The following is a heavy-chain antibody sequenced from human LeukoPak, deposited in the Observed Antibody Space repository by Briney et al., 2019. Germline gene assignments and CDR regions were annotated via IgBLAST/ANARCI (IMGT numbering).Heavy chain of an antibody. Sequence: SETLSLTCTVSGGSISSSSYYWGWIRQPPGRGLEWIGSIYYSGSTYYNPSLKSRVTISVDTSKNQFSLKLSSVTAADTAVYYCARGDRDSYGFYYYYYMDVWGKGTTVTISS. V-gene: IGHV4-39*07. CDR3: ARGDRDSYGFYYYYYMDV. CDR2: IYYSGST. J-gene: IGHJ6*03. CDR1: GGSISSSSYY. D-gene: IGHD5-18*01.